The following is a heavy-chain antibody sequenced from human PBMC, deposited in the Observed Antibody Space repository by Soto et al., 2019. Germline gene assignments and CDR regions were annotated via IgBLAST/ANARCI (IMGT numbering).Heavy chain of an antibody. CDR1: GYSFTSYW. J-gene: IGHJ6*02. Sequence: PGESLKISCKGSGYSFTSYWIGWVRQMPGKGLEWMGIIYPGDSDTRYSPSFQGQVTISADKSISTAYLQWSSLKASDPAMYYCARRQWLANYGMDVWGQGTTVTVSS. CDR2: IYPGDSDT. V-gene: IGHV5-51*01. D-gene: IGHD6-19*01. CDR3: ARRQWLANYGMDV.